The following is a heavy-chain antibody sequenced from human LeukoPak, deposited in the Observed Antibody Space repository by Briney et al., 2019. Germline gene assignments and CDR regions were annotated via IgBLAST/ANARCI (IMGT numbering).Heavy chain of an antibody. Sequence: ASVKVSCKASGFTFTSYYMHWVRQAPGQGLEWMGIINPSGSYTSYAQKFQGRVTMTRDMSTSTVYMELSSLRSEDTAVYYCARAPPWNFFSHDYWGQGTLVTVSS. V-gene: IGHV1-46*01. J-gene: IGHJ4*02. CDR1: GFTFTSYY. CDR3: ARAPPWNFFSHDY. D-gene: IGHD1-7*01. CDR2: INPSGSYT.